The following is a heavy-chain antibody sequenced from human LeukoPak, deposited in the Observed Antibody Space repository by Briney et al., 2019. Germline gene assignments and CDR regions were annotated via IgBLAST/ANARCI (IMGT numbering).Heavy chain of an antibody. CDR3: AKNRGHCVDGVCHNYYYMDV. D-gene: IGHD2-8*02. Sequence: GGSLRLSCAASGFAFSGYWMHWVRQAPGEGLVWVSRINSDGTSTSYADSVKGRFTISRDNLKNTLYLQMNGLRAEDTAVYYCAKNRGHCVDGVCHNYYYMDVWGRGTTVTVS. V-gene: IGHV3-74*01. J-gene: IGHJ6*03. CDR1: GFAFSGYW. CDR2: INSDGTST.